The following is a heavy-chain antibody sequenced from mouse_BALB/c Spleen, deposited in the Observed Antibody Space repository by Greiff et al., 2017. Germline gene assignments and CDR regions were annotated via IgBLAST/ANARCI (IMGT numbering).Heavy chain of an antibody. D-gene: IGHD2-14*01. CDR2: ISSGSSTI. CDR3: TRERYSWFAY. CDR1: GFTFSSFG. V-gene: IGHV5-17*03. Sequence: EVMLVESGGGLVQPGGSRKLSCAASGFTFSSFGMHWVRQAPEKGLEWVAYISSGSSTIYYADTVKGRFTISRDNAKNTLYLQMSSLKSEDTAMYYCTRERYSWFAYWGQGTLVTVSA. J-gene: IGHJ3*01.